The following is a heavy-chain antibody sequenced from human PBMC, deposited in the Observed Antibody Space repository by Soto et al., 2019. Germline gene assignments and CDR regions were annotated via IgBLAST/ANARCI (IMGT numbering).Heavy chain of an antibody. Sequence: SETLSLTCAVSGYSISSGYYWGWIRQPPGKGLEWIGYIHYSGSTNYNPSLKSRVTISVDTSKNQFSLKLRSVTAADTAMYHCARGGIAARKGRWFDPWGQGAPVTVS. CDR3: ARGGIAARKGRWFDP. CDR1: GYSISSGYY. V-gene: IGHV4-38-2*01. CDR2: IHYSGST. D-gene: IGHD6-6*01. J-gene: IGHJ5*02.